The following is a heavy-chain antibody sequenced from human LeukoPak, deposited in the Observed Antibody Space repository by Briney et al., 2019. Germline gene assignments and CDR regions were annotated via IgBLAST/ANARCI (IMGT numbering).Heavy chain of an antibody. CDR3: AKKEGVWSGYYYYGMDV. CDR1: GFTFSSYG. D-gene: IGHD3-3*01. Sequence: GGSLRLSCAASGFTFSSYGMHWVRQAPGKGLEWVAVISYDGSNKYYADSVKGRFTISRDNSKNTLYLQMNSLRAEGTAVYYCAKKEGVWSGYYYYGMDVWGQGTTVTVSS. J-gene: IGHJ6*02. V-gene: IGHV3-30*18. CDR2: ISYDGSNK.